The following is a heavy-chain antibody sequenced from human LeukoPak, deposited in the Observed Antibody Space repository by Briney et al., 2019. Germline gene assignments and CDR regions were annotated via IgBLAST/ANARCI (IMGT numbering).Heavy chain of an antibody. D-gene: IGHD6-13*01. V-gene: IGHV4-59*01. CDR1: GGSISSYY. J-gene: IGHJ4*02. CDR3: ARGVYIAAAQYGY. CDR2: IYYSGST. Sequence: SETLSLTCTVSGGSISSYYGSWIRQPPGKGLEWIGYIYYSGSTNYNPSLKSRVTISVDTSKNQFSLKLNSVTAADTAVYYCARGVYIAAAQYGYWGQGTLVTVSS.